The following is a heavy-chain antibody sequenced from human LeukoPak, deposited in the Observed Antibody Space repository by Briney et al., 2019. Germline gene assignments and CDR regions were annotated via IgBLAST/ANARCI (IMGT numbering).Heavy chain of an antibody. CDR1: GFTVSSNY. V-gene: IGHV3-53*01. J-gene: IGHJ4*02. CDR3: ARVGLYSSGWSPFDY. CDR2: IYSGGST. Sequence: GGSLRLSCAASGFTVSSNYMSWVRQAPGKGLEWVSVIYSGGSTYYADSVKGRFTISRDNSKNTLYLQMNSLRAEDTAVYYCARVGLYSSGWSPFDYWGQGTLVTVSS. D-gene: IGHD6-19*01.